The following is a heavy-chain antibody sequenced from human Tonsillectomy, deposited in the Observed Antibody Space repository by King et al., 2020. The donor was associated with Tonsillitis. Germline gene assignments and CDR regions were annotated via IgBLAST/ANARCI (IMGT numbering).Heavy chain of an antibody. Sequence: VQLVESGGDLVKPGGSLRLSCTASGFIFNNAWMSWVRQAPGKGLEWVGRIKTNTDGGTTDYAAPVKGRFSISRDDSKNTVYLQMNSLKTGDTAVYYCTTEDYGGNHFHYWGQGTLVTVSS. CDR1: GFIFNNAW. V-gene: IGHV3-15*01. CDR2: IKTNTDGGTT. D-gene: IGHD4-23*01. CDR3: TTEDYGGNHFHY. J-gene: IGHJ4*02.